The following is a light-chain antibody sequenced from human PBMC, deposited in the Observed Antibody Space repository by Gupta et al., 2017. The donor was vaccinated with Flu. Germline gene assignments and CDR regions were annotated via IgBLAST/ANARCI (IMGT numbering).Light chain of an antibody. Sequence: ITISCTGTSSDVGAYNYVSWYQHHPGQAPKVMIYDVTNRPAGVSNRFSGSKSGNTASLTISGLQAADEADYYCSSYTTSRTVVFGGGTKLTVL. CDR2: DVT. J-gene: IGLJ2*01. CDR3: SSYTTSRTVV. CDR1: SSDVGAYNY. V-gene: IGLV2-14*03.